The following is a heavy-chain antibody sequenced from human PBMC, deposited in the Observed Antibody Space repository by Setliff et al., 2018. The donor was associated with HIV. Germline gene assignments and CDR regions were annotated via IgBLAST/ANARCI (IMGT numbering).Heavy chain of an antibody. CDR3: ARDVLDLVISVYGF. J-gene: IGHJ4*02. CDR2: IDASANT. Sequence: SEPLSLTCTVSGSSISSNYYWAWIRQAPGKGLEWIGCIDASANTYYIPSLKSRATISIDTSKNQLSLKLRSVTAADTAVYYCARDVLDLVISVYGFWGQRIPVTVSS. D-gene: IGHD3-22*01. CDR1: GSSISSNYY. V-gene: IGHV4-38-2*02.